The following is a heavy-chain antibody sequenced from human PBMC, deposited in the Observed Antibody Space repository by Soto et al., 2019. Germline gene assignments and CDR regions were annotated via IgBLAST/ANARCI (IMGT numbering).Heavy chain of an antibody. CDR3: ARSNYDFWSGYYINHGFDY. Sequence: VASVKVSCKASGYTFTSYGISWVRQAPGQGLEWMGWISAYNGNTNYAQKLQGRVTMTTDTSTSTAYMELRSLRSDDTAVYYCARSNYDFWSGYYINHGFDYWGQGTLVTVSS. CDR1: GYTFTSYG. D-gene: IGHD3-3*01. CDR2: ISAYNGNT. V-gene: IGHV1-18*01. J-gene: IGHJ4*02.